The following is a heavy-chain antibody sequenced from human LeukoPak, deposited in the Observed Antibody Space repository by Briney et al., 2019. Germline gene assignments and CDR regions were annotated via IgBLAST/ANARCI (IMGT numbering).Heavy chain of an antibody. Sequence: GGSLRLSCAASGFTFSSYAMSWVRQAPGKGLEWVSAISGSGGRTYYADSVKGRFTIPRDNSKNTLYLQMNSLRAEDTAVYYCAKGGGYYGSGSYYNYWGQGTLVTVSS. V-gene: IGHV3-23*01. J-gene: IGHJ4*02. D-gene: IGHD3-10*01. CDR2: ISGSGGRT. CDR3: AKGGGYYGSGSYYNY. CDR1: GFTFSSYA.